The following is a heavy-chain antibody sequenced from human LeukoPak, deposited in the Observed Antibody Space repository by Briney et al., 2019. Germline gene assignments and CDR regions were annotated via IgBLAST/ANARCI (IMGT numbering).Heavy chain of an antibody. V-gene: IGHV4-59*08. Sequence: SETLSLTCTVSGGSISSYYWSWIRQPPGKGLEWIGYIYYSGSTNYNTSLKGRVTISVDTSKNQFSLKVSSVTAADTPVYYCARHWAGRAWTFDYWGQGTLVTVSS. D-gene: IGHD6-19*01. CDR1: GGSISSYY. CDR3: ARHWAGRAWTFDY. CDR2: IYYSGST. J-gene: IGHJ4*02.